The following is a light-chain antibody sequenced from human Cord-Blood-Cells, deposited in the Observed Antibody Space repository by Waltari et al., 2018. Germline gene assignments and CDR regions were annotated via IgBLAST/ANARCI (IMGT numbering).Light chain of an antibody. Sequence: QSALTQPASVSGSPGQSITIPCTGTSSDVGSYNLVSWYQQHPGKAPKLMIYEGSKRPSGVSNRFSGSKSGNTASLTISGLQAEDEAEYYCCSYAGSSTWVFGGGTKLTVL. V-gene: IGLV2-23*01. CDR1: SSDVGSYNL. J-gene: IGLJ3*02. CDR3: CSYAGSSTWV. CDR2: EGS.